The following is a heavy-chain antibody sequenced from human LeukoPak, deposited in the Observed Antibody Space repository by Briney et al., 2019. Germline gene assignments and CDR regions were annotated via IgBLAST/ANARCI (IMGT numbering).Heavy chain of an antibody. J-gene: IGHJ4*02. D-gene: IGHD2-2*01. CDR1: GFTFSSYA. Sequence: GGSLRLSCAASGFTFSSYAMSWVRPAPGKGLEWVSAISGSGGSTYYADSVKGRFTISRDNSKNTLYLQMNSLRAEDTAVYYCAKVRQYQLLFEAYFDNWGQGTLVTASS. CDR3: AKVRQYQLLFEAYFDN. CDR2: ISGSGGST. V-gene: IGHV3-23*01.